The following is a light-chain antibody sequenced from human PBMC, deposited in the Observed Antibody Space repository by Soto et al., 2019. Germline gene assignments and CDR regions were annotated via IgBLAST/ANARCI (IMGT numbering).Light chain of an antibody. CDR2: LGS. CDR1: RNLLHSNGYYY. J-gene: IGKJ4*01. Sequence: EIVLTQSPLSLPVTPGEPASISCRSSRNLLHSNGYYYLDWYLQKPGQSPQRLIYLGSNRASGVPDRFSGSGSGTDFRLTISRVEAEDVGGYFCAQSLAPPFTFGGGTKVEIK. V-gene: IGKV2-28*01. CDR3: AQSLAPPFT.